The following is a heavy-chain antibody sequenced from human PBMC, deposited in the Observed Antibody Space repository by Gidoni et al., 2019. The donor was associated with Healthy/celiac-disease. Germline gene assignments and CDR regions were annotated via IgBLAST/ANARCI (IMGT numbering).Heavy chain of an antibody. V-gene: IGHV4-59*08. CDR2: IYYSGST. D-gene: IGHD1-1*01. CDR1: GGSISSYY. J-gene: IGHJ6*02. CDR3: ARGNWNPNYYYYGMDV. Sequence: QVQLQESGPGLVKPSETLSLTCTVSGGSISSYYWSWIRQPPGKGLEWIGYIYYSGSTNYNPSLKSRVTISVDTSKNQFSLKLSSVTAADTAVYYCARGNWNPNYYYYGMDVWGQGTTVTVSS.